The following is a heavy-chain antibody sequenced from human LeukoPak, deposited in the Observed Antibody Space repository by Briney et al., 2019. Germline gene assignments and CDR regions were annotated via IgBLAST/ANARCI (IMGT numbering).Heavy chain of an antibody. CDR3: ARDHRLGGSGSYAFDY. CDR2: ISSSGSTI. V-gene: IGHV3-11*04. D-gene: IGHD3-10*01. Sequence: PGGSLRLSCAASGFTFSDHYMDWVRQAPGKGLEWVSYISSSGSTIYYADSVKGRFTISRDNAKNSLYLQMNSLRAEDTAVYYCARDHRLGGSGSYAFDYWGQGTLVTVST. J-gene: IGHJ4*02. CDR1: GFTFSDHY.